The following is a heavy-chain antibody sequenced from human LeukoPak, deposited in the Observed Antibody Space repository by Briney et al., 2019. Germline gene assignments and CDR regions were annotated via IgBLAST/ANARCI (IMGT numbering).Heavy chain of an antibody. CDR3: ARDYATDTDMV. CDR1: GFTFSSYG. J-gene: IGHJ4*02. Sequence: PGRSLRLSCAASGFTFSSYGMHWVRQAPGKGLEWVAFISYDGTNKYYAYSVRGRFTISRDNSRNTLFLQMSSLRVEDTAVYYCARDYATDTDMVWGQGTLVTVSS. V-gene: IGHV3-30*03. CDR2: ISYDGTNK. D-gene: IGHD5-18*01.